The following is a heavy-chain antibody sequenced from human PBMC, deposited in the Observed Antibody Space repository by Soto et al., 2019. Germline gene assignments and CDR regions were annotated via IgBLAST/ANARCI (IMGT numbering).Heavy chain of an antibody. CDR3: ARGPGGYYYGMDV. CDR2: IYPGDSDT. Sequence: LKISCKGSGYIFTSYWIGWVRQMPGKGLEWMGIIYPGDSDTRCSPSCQGQVTISADKSISTAYLQWSSLKASDTAMYYCARGPGGYYYGMDVWGQGTTVTVSS. D-gene: IGHD3-10*01. V-gene: IGHV5-51*01. CDR1: GYIFTSYW. J-gene: IGHJ6*02.